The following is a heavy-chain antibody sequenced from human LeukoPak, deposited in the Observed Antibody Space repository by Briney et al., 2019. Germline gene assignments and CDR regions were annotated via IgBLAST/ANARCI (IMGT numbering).Heavy chain of an antibody. CDR1: GGSISSYY. CDR3: ARISRYYYYYYMDV. Sequence: PSETLSLTCTVSGGSISSYYWSWIRPPPGKGLEWIGYIYYSGSTNYNPSLKSRVTISVDTSKNQYSLKLSSVTAADAAVYYCARISRYYYYYYMDVWGKGTTVTVSS. J-gene: IGHJ6*03. V-gene: IGHV4-59*01. CDR2: IYYSGST. D-gene: IGHD6-13*01.